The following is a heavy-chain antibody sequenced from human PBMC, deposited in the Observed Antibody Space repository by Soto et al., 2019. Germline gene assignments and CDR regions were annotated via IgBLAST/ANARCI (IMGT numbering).Heavy chain of an antibody. D-gene: IGHD2-2*01. CDR2: IIPIFGTA. V-gene: IGHV1-69*13. CDR3: ATVGSPGVPVDYYYMDV. Sequence: SVKVSCTVSGGTFSSYAISWVRQAPGQGLEWMGGIIPIFGTANYAQKFQGRVTITADESTSTAYMELSSLRSEDTAVYYCATVGSPGVPVDYYYMDVWGKGTTVTVS. CDR1: GGTFSSYA. J-gene: IGHJ6*03.